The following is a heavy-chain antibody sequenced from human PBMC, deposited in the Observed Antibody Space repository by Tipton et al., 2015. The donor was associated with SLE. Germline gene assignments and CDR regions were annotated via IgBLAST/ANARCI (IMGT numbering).Heavy chain of an antibody. Sequence: LRLSCAVYGGSFSGYYWSWIRQPPGKGLEWIGEINHSGSTNYNPSLKSRVTISVDTSKNQFSLKLSSVTAADTAVYYCALAVKRYSYGPPFDYWGQGTLVTVSS. CDR2: INHSGST. CDR1: GGSFSGYY. J-gene: IGHJ4*02. D-gene: IGHD5-18*01. CDR3: ALAVKRYSYGPPFDY. V-gene: IGHV4-34*01.